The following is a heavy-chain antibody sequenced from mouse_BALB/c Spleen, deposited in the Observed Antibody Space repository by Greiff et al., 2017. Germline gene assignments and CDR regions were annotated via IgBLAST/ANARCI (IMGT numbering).Heavy chain of an antibody. D-gene: IGHD1-2*01. CDR2: IDPANGNT. Sequence: EVKLQESGAELVKPGASVKLSCTASGFNIKDTYMHWVKQRPEQGLEWIGRIDPANGNTKYDPKFQGKATITADTSSNTAYLQLSSLTSEDTAVYYCAPFTTAPFAYWGQGTLVTVSA. CDR1: GFNIKDTY. V-gene: IGHV14-3*02. CDR3: APFTTAPFAY. J-gene: IGHJ3*01.